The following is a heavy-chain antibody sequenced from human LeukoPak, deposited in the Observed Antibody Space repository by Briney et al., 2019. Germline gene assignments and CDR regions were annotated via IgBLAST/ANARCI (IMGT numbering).Heavy chain of an antibody. CDR2: ISSSGSTI. V-gene: IGHV3-48*03. Sequence: GGSLRLSCAASGFTFSSYEMNWVRQAPGKGLEGVSYISSSGSTIYYADSVKGRFTISRDNAKNSLYLQMNSLRAEDTAVYYCARAPHCSGGSCPSGYFDYWGQGTLVTVSS. D-gene: IGHD2-15*01. CDR1: GFTFSSYE. CDR3: ARAPHCSGGSCPSGYFDY. J-gene: IGHJ4*02.